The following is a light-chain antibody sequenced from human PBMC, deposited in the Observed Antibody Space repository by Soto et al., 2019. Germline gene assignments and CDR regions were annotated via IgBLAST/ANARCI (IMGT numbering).Light chain of an antibody. V-gene: IGKV1-5*03. Sequence: DLQMTQSPSTLSASVGDRVTITCRASQSISSRLAWYQQKVGKAPTVLIYEASILESGVPSRFTGSRSGTEFTLTISSLQPNDSATYYCQQYSSYWTFGPGTKVEIK. J-gene: IGKJ1*01. CDR1: QSISSR. CDR2: EAS. CDR3: QQYSSYWT.